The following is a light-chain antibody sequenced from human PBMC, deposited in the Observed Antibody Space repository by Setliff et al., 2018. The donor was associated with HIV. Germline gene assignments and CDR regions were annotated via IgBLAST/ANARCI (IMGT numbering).Light chain of an antibody. J-gene: IGLJ1*01. V-gene: IGLV2-14*01. CDR2: EVS. CDR1: SSDIGVSKY. Sequence: ALTQPASVSGSPGQSITISCTGTSSDIGVSKYVSWYQQHPGSAPKLMIYEVSNRPSGVSNRFSGSKSGNTASLTISGLQAEDEADYYCSSYTSSSTFYVFGTGTKVTVL. CDR3: SSYTSSSTFYV.